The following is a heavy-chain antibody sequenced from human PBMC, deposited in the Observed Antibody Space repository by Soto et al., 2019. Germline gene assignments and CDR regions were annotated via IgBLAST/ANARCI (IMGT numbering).Heavy chain of an antibody. V-gene: IGHV3-20*04. CDR3: ARQGGATSTAVNYGMDV. CDR1: GFTFDDYG. Sequence: PGGSLRLSCAASGFTFDDYGMSWVRQAPGKGLEWVSGINWNGGSTGYADSVTGRFTISRDNAKNSLYLQMNSLRAEDTALYYCARQGGATSTAVNYGMDVWGQVTTVTVSS. D-gene: IGHD1-26*01. J-gene: IGHJ6*02. CDR2: INWNGGST.